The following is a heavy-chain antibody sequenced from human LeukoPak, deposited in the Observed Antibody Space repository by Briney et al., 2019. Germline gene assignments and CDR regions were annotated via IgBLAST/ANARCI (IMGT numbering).Heavy chain of an antibody. D-gene: IGHD6-19*01. J-gene: IGHJ5*02. CDR3: ATSPCCAGFEGSRGDWFDP. CDR2: INHSGST. V-gene: IGHV4-34*01. CDR1: GGSFSGYY. Sequence: SETLSLTCAVYGGSFSGYYWSWIRQPPGKGMEWIGEINHSGSTNYNPSLKSRVTISVDTSKNQFSLKLSSVTAADTAVHYCATSPCCAGFEGSRGDWFDPWGQGTLVTVSS.